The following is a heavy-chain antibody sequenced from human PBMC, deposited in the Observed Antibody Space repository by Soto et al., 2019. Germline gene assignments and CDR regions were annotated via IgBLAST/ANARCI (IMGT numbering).Heavy chain of an antibody. CDR1: GLIFSDYH. CDR2: IRRKANSYTT. J-gene: IGHJ6*01. V-gene: IGHV3-72*01. Sequence: EVQLVESGGGLVQPGGSLRLSCAASGLIFSDYHMDWVRQAPGKGLEWVGRIRRKANSYTTEYAASVTGRFTISRDDSKTALYLQTNPLKTVHTVGYYCGLLGGWCGGSTDMDVWGQGTTVTVSS. CDR3: GLLGGWCGGSTDMDV. D-gene: IGHD6-19*01.